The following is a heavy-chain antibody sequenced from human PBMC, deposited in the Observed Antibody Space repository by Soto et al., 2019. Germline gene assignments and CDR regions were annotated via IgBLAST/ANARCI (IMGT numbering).Heavy chain of an antibody. CDR2: ITTTNYM. J-gene: IGHJ4*02. CDR1: GFTFISYS. D-gene: IGHD6-19*01. CDR3: ARVRSGWYGDY. V-gene: IGHV3-21*01. Sequence: EVQLVESGGGLVKPGGSLRLSCAASGFTFISYSMSWVRQAPGKGLEWVSSITTTNYMYYADSVKGRFTISRDNAKNSLFLQMNSLRAEDTAVYYCARVRSGWYGDYWGQGALVTVSS.